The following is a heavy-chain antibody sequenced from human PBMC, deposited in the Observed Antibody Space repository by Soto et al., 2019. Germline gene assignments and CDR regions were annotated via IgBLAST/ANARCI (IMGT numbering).Heavy chain of an antibody. J-gene: IGHJ4*02. Sequence: ASVKVSCKASGYTFTSYGISWVRQAPGQGLEWMGWISAYNGNTNYAQKLQGRVTMTTDTSTSTAYMELRSLRSDDTAVYYCARDRGAGIAAAGTEDFDYWGQGTLVTVSS. CDR1: GYTFTSYG. D-gene: IGHD6-13*01. CDR3: ARDRGAGIAAAGTEDFDY. CDR2: ISAYNGNT. V-gene: IGHV1-18*01.